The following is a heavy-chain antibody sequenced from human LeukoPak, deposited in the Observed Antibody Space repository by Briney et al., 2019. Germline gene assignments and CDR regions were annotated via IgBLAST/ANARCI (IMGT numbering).Heavy chain of an antibody. J-gene: IGHJ4*02. V-gene: IGHV3-66*01. CDR1: GFTVSSNY. CDR2: IYSGGST. Sequence: GGSLRLSCAASGFTVSSNYMSWVRQAPGKGLEWVSVIYSGGSTYYADSVKGRFTISRDNSKNTLYLQMNSLRAEDTAVYYCARELIGYCSSTSCYSGDYWGQGTLVTVSS. D-gene: IGHD2-2*02. CDR3: ARELIGYCSSTSCYSGDY.